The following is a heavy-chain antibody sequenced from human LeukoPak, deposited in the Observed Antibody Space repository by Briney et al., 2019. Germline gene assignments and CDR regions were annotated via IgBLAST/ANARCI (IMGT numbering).Heavy chain of an antibody. D-gene: IGHD3-3*01. V-gene: IGHV3-21*01. CDR3: ARNYDFWSGYFNSVDS. J-gene: IGHJ5*01. Sequence: GGSLRLSCAASGFTFSSHTMNWVRQAPGKGLEWVSSISSSSSYIYYADSVKGRFTISRDNAKNSLYLRMNSLRAEDAAVYYCARNYDFWSGYFNSVDSWGQGTLVTVSS. CDR2: ISSSSSYI. CDR1: GFTFSSHT.